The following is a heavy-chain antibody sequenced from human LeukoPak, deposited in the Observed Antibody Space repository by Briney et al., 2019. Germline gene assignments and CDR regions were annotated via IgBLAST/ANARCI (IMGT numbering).Heavy chain of an antibody. J-gene: IGHJ4*02. D-gene: IGHD3-22*01. Sequence: SETLSLTCAVYGGSFSGYYWSWIRQPPGKGLEWIGEINHSGSTYYNPSLKSRVTISVDTSKNQFSLKLSSVTAADTAVYYCARVTMIVVVITTKYYFDYWGQGTLVTVSS. CDR2: INHSGST. CDR3: ARVTMIVVVITTKYYFDY. CDR1: GGSFSGYY. V-gene: IGHV4-34*01.